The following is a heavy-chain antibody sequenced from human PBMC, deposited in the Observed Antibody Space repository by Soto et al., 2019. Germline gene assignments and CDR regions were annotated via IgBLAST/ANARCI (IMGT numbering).Heavy chain of an antibody. V-gene: IGHV1-69*01. CDR1: GGTFSSYA. CDR2: IIPIFGTA. D-gene: IGHD3-3*01. J-gene: IGHJ3*02. Sequence: VKFSCKSSGGTFSSYAISWVRHAPGQGLEWMGGIIPIFGTANYAQKFPGRVTITADESTSTAYMELSSLRSEDTAVYYCARDQGITIFGVATDDAFDIWGQGTMVTVSS. CDR3: ARDQGITIFGVATDDAFDI.